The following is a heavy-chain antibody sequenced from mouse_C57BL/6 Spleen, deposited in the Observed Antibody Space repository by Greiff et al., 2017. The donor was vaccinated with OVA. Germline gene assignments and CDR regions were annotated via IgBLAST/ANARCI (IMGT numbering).Heavy chain of an antibody. Sequence: EVKVVESEGGLVQPGSSMKLSCTASGFTFSDYYMAWVRQVPEKGLEWVANINYDGSSTYYLDSLKSRFIISRDNAKNILYLQMSSLKSEDTATYYCARELRFAMDYWGQGTSVTVSS. CDR2: INYDGSST. CDR1: GFTFSDYY. V-gene: IGHV5-16*01. J-gene: IGHJ4*01. D-gene: IGHD1-1*01. CDR3: ARELRFAMDY.